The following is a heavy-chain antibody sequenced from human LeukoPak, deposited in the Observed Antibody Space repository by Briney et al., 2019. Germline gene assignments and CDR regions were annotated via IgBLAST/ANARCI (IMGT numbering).Heavy chain of an antibody. D-gene: IGHD2-8*01. CDR1: GFTFSSYA. CDR2: ISGSGGTT. CDR3: AKDKYCTNGICYFDY. Sequence: GRSLRLSCAASGFTFSSYAMSWVRQSPGKGLEWVSGISGSGGTTYYADSVKGRFTISRDKSKNTLYLQMDSLRAEDTAVYYCAKDKYCTNGICYFDYWGQGTLVTVSS. V-gene: IGHV3-23*01. J-gene: IGHJ4*02.